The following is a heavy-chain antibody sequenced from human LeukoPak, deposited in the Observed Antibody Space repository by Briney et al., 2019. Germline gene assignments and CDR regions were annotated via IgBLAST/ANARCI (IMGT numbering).Heavy chain of an antibody. Sequence: SETLSLTCAVYGGSFSGYYWSWIRQPPGKGLEWIGEINYSGSTNYNPSLKRRVTISVDTSKNQFSLKLSSVTAADTAVYYCARGVCSGGSCYSEWNYWGQGTLVTVSS. J-gene: IGHJ4*02. V-gene: IGHV4-34*01. CDR2: INYSGST. CDR3: ARGVCSGGSCYSEWNY. CDR1: GGSFSGYY. D-gene: IGHD2-15*01.